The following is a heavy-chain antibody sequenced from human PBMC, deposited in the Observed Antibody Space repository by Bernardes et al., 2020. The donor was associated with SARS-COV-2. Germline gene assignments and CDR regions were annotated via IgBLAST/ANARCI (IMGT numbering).Heavy chain of an antibody. V-gene: IGHV1-24*01. CDR1: GYTLTELS. CDR3: ATGPALVPAAREAWFDP. J-gene: IGHJ5*02. Sequence: ASVEVGCKVSGYTLTELSMHWVRQAPGKGLEWMGGFDPEDGETIYAQKFQGRVTMTEDTSTDTAYMELSSLRSEDTAVYYCATGPALVPAAREAWFDPWGQGTLVTVSS. D-gene: IGHD2-2*01. CDR2: FDPEDGET.